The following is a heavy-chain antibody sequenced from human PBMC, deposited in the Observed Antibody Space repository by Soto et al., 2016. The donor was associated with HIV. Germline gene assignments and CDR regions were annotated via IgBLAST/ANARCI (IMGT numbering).Heavy chain of an antibody. Sequence: EVQLVESGGGLVQPGGSLRLSCAASGFTFSSYWMHWVRQAPGKGLVWVSRINSDGSSTSYADSVKGRFTISRDNAKNTLYLQMSSLRAEDTAVYYCARWVGVPXSLGDYRHDYVGPGTLVTVSS. D-gene: IGHD3-16*02. J-gene: IGHJ4*03. CDR2: INSDGSST. CDR3: ARWVGVPXSLGDYRHDY. CDR1: GFTFSSYW. V-gene: IGHV3-74*02.